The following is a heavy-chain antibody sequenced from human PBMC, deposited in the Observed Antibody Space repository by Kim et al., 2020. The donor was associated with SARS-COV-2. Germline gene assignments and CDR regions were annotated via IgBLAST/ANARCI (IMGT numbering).Heavy chain of an antibody. D-gene: IGHD2-2*02. V-gene: IGHV3-43*01. J-gene: IGHJ4*02. CDR2: ISWDGGST. Sequence: GGSLRLSCAASGFTFDDYTMHWVRQAPGKGLEWVSLISWDGGSTYYADSVKGRFTISRDNSKNSLYLQMNSLRTEDTALYYCAKDMSDFLGGTSCYSHCGLDYWGQGTLVTVSS. CDR1: GFTFDDYT. CDR3: AKDMSDFLGGTSCYSHCGLDY.